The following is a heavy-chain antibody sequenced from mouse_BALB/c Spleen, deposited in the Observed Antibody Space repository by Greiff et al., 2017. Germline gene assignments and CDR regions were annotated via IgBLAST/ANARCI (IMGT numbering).Heavy chain of an antibody. V-gene: IGHV5-6*01. CDR1: GFTFSSYG. Sequence: EVKLMESGGDLVKPGGSLKLSCAASGFTFSSYGMSWVRQTPDKRLEWVATISSGGSYTYYPDSVKGRFTISRDNAKNTLYLQMSSLKSEDTAMYYCARHMITTATGAMDYWGQGTSVTVSS. D-gene: IGHD1-2*01. CDR2: ISSGGSYT. CDR3: ARHMITTATGAMDY. J-gene: IGHJ4*01.